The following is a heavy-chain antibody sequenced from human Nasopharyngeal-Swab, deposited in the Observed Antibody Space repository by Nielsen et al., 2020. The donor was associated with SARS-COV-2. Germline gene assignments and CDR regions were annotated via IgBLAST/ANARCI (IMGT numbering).Heavy chain of an antibody. CDR3: ARDGGATVTTRWYFDL. D-gene: IGHD4-11*01. CDR2: IKQDGSEK. V-gene: IGHV3-7*01. CDR1: GFTFSSYW. J-gene: IGHJ2*01. Sequence: GESLKISCAASGFTFSSYWMSWVRQAPGKGLEWVANIKQDGSEKYYADSVKGRFTISRDNSKNTLYLQMNSLRAEDTAVYYCARDGGATVTTRWYFDLWGRGTLVTVSS.